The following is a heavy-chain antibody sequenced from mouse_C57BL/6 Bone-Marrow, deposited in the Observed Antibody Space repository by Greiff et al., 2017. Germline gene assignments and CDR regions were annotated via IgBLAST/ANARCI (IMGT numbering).Heavy chain of an antibody. J-gene: IGHJ2*01. CDR1: GFTFSSYT. Sequence: EVQLVESGGGLVKPGGSLKLSCAASGFTFSSYTMSWVRQTPEKRLAWVATISGGGGNTYYPASVQGRFTISRDNAKNTLYLQMSNLRSEDTAVYYCSRHDPFDYWGQGTTLTVSS. V-gene: IGHV5-9*04. CDR2: ISGGGGNT. CDR3: SRHDPFDY.